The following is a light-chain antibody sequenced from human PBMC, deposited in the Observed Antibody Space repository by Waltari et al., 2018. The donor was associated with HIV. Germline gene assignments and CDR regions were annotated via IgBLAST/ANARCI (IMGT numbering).Light chain of an antibody. Sequence: QSALTQPPSASGSPGQSVTISCTGTSSDVGPYDYVSWYQQHPDKAPRLIIYEVNNEPSGVPARFAGSKSAIPPSLTVSGLHAVDAADYSCPSYAGSHNLMIFDGGTKVTVL. J-gene: IGLJ2*01. V-gene: IGLV2-8*01. CDR2: EVN. CDR1: SSDVGPYDY. CDR3: PSYAGSHNLMI.